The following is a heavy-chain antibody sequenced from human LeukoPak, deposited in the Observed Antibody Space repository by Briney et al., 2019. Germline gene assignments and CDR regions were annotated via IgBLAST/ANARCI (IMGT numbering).Heavy chain of an antibody. J-gene: IGHJ4*02. D-gene: IGHD1-26*01. CDR1: GFTFSSYV. V-gene: IGHV3-23*01. CDR2: ISGSGGTT. CDR3: AKDLWEGLPYYFDY. Sequence: GGSLRLSCAAYGFTFSSYVMTWVRQAPGKGLEWVSTISGSGGTTYYADSVKGRFTVSRDNSKNTMYLQMNSLRAEDTAVYYCAKDLWEGLPYYFDYWGQGTLVTVSS.